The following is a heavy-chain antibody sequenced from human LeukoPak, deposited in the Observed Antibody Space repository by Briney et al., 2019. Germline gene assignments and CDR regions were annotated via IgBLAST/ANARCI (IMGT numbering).Heavy chain of an antibody. D-gene: IGHD6-13*01. J-gene: IGHJ4*02. CDR3: ARDLGTPATDAEYFLDY. CDR2: INPNSGGT. V-gene: IGHV1-2*02. Sequence: ASVKVSCKASGYTFTDYCLHWVRQAPGQGLEWMGWINPNSGGTRCAQKFQGRVTLTRDTSISTAYMELSSLRSDDTAVYFCARDLGTPATDAEYFLDYWGQGTLVTVSS. CDR1: GYTFTDYC.